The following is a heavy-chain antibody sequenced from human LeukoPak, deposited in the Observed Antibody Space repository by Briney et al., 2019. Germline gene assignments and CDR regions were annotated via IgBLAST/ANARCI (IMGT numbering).Heavy chain of an antibody. V-gene: IGHV4-39*07. CDR1: GGSISSSSYY. Sequence: PSETLSLTCTVSGGSISSSSYYWGWIRQPPGKGLEWIGRIYYSGSTYYNPSLKSRVTISVDTSKYQFSLKLSSVTAADTAVYYCARGFNDILAYFDYWGQGTLVTVSS. CDR3: ARGFNDILAYFDY. J-gene: IGHJ4*02. CDR2: IYYSGST. D-gene: IGHD3-9*01.